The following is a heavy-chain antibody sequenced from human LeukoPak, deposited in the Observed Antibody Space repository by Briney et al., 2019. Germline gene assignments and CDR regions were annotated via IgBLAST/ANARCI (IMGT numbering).Heavy chain of an antibody. D-gene: IGHD2-2*01. CDR1: GFNFMTSD. V-gene: IGHV3-48*03. Sequence: PGGSLRLSRVASGFNFMTSDMNWVRQAPGKGLNWIAYITARDSNTYYADSVKGRFTVSRDNIKSSLYLQMNTLRAEDTAMYYCARLGGNLSRWGQGTLATVSS. J-gene: IGHJ4*02. CDR3: ARLGGNLSR. CDR2: ITARDSNT.